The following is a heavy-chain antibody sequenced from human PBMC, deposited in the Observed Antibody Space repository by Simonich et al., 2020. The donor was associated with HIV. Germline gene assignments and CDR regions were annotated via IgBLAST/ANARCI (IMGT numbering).Heavy chain of an antibody. V-gene: IGHV3-23*01. CDR1: GFTFSSYA. CDR3: AKDRYYNFWSGYYDY. J-gene: IGHJ4*02. CDR2: IRGSGWIT. Sequence: EVQLLESGGGLVQPGGSLRLSCAASGFTFSSYAMSCVRQAPGKGLDWFSAIRGSGWITYYADSVKGRFTISRDNSKNTLYLQMNSLRAEDTAVYYCAKDRYYNFWSGYYDYWGQGTLVTVSS. D-gene: IGHD3-3*01.